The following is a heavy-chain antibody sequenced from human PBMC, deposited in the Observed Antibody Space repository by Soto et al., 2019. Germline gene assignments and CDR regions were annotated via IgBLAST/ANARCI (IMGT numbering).Heavy chain of an antibody. CDR2: IKSKTDGGTT. V-gene: IGHV3-15*07. CDR1: GFTFSNAW. CDR3: TTETYYDFWSGYYGAFDY. J-gene: IGHJ4*02. D-gene: IGHD3-3*01. Sequence: GSLRLSCAASGFTFSNAWMNWVRQAPGKGLEWVGRIKSKTDGGTTDYAAPVKGRFTISRDDSKNTLYLQMNSLKTEDTAVYYCTTETYYDFWSGYYGAFDYWGQGTLVTVSS.